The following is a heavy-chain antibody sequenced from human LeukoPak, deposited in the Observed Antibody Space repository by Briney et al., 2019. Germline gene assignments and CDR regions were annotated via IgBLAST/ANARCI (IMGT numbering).Heavy chain of an antibody. J-gene: IGHJ6*03. CDR3: ARDGSGFYLYNYMDV. CDR2: ISTVSTYT. D-gene: IGHD6-25*01. Sequence: PGGSLRLSCAPSGFTFTDYSMNWVRQAPGKGLEWVASISTVSTYTFYADSVKGRFSISRDNVRNLLYLQMSSLGAEDTAVYYCARDGSGFYLYNYMDVWAKGPRSPSL. CDR1: GFTFTDYS. V-gene: IGHV3-21*06.